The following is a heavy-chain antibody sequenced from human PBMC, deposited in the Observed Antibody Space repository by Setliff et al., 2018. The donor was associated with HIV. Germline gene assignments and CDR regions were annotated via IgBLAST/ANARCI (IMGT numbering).Heavy chain of an antibody. D-gene: IGHD3-22*01. J-gene: IGHJ4*02. V-gene: IGHV3-30*02. CDR2: IRYDGNDK. Sequence: GGSLRLSCEASAFIFTTYGMHWVRQAPGKGLEWIAFIRYDGNDKYYADSVKGRFTISRDNSKNTLYLEMTSLRAEDTAVYHCAKDMNYNNDCPGVLGSWGRGTLVTVSS. CDR3: AKDMNYNNDCPGVLGS. CDR1: AFIFTTYG.